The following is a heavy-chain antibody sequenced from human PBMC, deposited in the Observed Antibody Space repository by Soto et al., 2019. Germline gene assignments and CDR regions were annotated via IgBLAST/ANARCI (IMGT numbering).Heavy chain of an antibody. V-gene: IGHV3-13*05. Sequence: GGSLRLSCTTSGFTFSNFDMHWVRQVPGKGLEWVSAIGAARDPYYLGSVKGRFTISRENAKNSVYLQMNDLRAGDSAVYYCARAYTGRLPRRADYYYAMDVWGQGTTVTVSS. CDR2: IGAARDP. CDR1: GFTFSNFD. D-gene: IGHD2-2*02. J-gene: IGHJ6*02. CDR3: ARAYTGRLPRRADYYYAMDV.